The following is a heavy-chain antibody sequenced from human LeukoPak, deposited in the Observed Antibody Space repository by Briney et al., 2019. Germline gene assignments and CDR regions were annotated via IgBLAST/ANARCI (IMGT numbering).Heavy chain of an antibody. D-gene: IGHD5-12*01. V-gene: IGHV3-7*01. CDR2: IKQDGSEK. CDR1: GFTFSSYW. J-gene: IGHJ4*02. Sequence: GGSLRLSYAASGFTFSSYWMSWVRQAPGKGLEWVANIKQDGSEKYYVDSVKGRFTISRDNAKNSLYLQMNSLRAEDTAVYYCARFLYSGYDYFDYWGQGTLVTVSS. CDR3: ARFLYSGYDYFDY.